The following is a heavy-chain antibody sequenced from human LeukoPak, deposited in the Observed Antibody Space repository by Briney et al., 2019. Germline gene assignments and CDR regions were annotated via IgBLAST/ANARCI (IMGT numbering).Heavy chain of an antibody. J-gene: IGHJ3*02. CDR3: AWYSGSFGAFDI. V-gene: IGHV1-69*04. CDR2: IIPILGIA. CDR1: GGTFSSYA. Sequence: ASVKVSCKASGGTFSSYAISWVRQAPGQGLEWMGRIIPILGIANYAQKFQGRVTITADKSTSTAYMELSSLRSEDTAVYYCAWYSGSFGAFDIWGQGTMVTVSS. D-gene: IGHD1-26*01.